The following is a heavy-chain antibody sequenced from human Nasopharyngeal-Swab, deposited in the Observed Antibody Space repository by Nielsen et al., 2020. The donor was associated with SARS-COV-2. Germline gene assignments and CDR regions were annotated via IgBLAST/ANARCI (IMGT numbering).Heavy chain of an antibody. CDR2: INPYSGGT. CDR1: GYTFTGYY. CDR3: ARALTRSITIFGVVIPNWFDP. D-gene: IGHD3-3*01. V-gene: IGHV1-2*06. J-gene: IGHJ5*02. Sequence: ASVKVSCKASGYTFTGYYIHWVRQAPGQGLEWMGRINPYSGGTNYAQKFQGRVTMTRNTSISTAYMELSSLRSEDTAVYYCARALTRSITIFGVVIPNWFDPWGQGTLVTVSS.